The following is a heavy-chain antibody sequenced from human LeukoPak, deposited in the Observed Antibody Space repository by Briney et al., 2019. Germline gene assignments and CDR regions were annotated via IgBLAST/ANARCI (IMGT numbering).Heavy chain of an antibody. CDR2: IYHGGST. Sequence: PSETLSLTCTVSGGSISSYYWGWIRQPPGKGLEWIGSIYHGGSTYYNPSLKSRVTISVETSKNQFSLKLSTVTAADTAVYYCARDRPGRYYFDYWGQGTLVTVSS. D-gene: IGHD1-14*01. V-gene: IGHV4-38-2*02. J-gene: IGHJ4*02. CDR3: ARDRPGRYYFDY. CDR1: GGSISSYY.